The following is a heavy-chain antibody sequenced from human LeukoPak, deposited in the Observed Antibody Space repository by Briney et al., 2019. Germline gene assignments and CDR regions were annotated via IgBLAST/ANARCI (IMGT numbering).Heavy chain of an antibody. CDR1: GFTFSSYA. Sequence: PGGSLRLSCAASGFTFSSYAMSWVRQAPGKGLEWVSAISGSGGSTYYADSVKGRFTLSRDNSKNTLYLQMNSLRAEDTAVYYCAKDDVDYDFWSGYLYYFDYWGQGTLVTVSS. J-gene: IGHJ4*02. V-gene: IGHV3-23*01. CDR3: AKDDVDYDFWSGYLYYFDY. CDR2: ISGSGGST. D-gene: IGHD3-3*01.